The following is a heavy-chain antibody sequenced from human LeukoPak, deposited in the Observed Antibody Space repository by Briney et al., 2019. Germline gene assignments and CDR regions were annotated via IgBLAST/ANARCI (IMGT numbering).Heavy chain of an antibody. CDR1: GYTLTELS. V-gene: IGHV1-24*01. J-gene: IGHJ4*02. CDR2: FDPEDGET. Sequence: VASVKVSCKVSGYTLTELSMHWVRQAPRKGLEWMGGFDPEDGETIYAQKFQGRVTMTEDTSTDTAYMELSSLRSEDTAVYYCATDDGTAMGNHFDYWGQGTLVTVSS. D-gene: IGHD5-18*01. CDR3: ATDDGTAMGNHFDY.